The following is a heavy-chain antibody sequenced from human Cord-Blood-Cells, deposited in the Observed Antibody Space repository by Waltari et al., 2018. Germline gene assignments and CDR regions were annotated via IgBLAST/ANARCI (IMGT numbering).Heavy chain of an antibody. CDR3: VGALGSANFDY. V-gene: IGHV3-23*01. J-gene: IGHJ4*02. CDR2: ISGSGGST. D-gene: IGHD3-10*01. Sequence: EVQLLESGGGLVQPGGSLRLSCSASGFTFSSYAMSWVRQAPGKGLEWVSAISGSGGSTYYADSVKGRFTISRDNSKNTLYLQMNSLRAEDTAVYYCVGALGSANFDYWGQGTLVTVSS. CDR1: GFTFSSYA.